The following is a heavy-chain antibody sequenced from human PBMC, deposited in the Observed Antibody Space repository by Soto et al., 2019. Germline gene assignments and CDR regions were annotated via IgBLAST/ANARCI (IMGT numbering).Heavy chain of an antibody. CDR3: ARDVPSIAGRPWVEDYYYYGMDV. V-gene: IGHV1-18*01. J-gene: IGHJ6*02. Sequence: QVQLVQSGAEVKKPGASVKVSCKASGYTFTSYGISWVRQAPGQGLEWMGWISAYNGNTNYAQMHQGSVTMTTDTSTSEAYMELRSLRSDDTAVYYCARDVPSIAGRPWVEDYYYYGMDVRGQGTTVTVSS. D-gene: IGHD6-6*01. CDR1: GYTFTSYG. CDR2: ISAYNGNT.